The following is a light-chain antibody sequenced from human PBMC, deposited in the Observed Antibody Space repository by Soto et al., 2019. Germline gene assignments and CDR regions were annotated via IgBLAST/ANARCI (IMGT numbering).Light chain of an antibody. J-gene: IGLJ2*01. CDR1: SSNIGSNT. CDR3: AAWDDRLNGVV. V-gene: IGLV1-44*01. CDR2: NNS. Sequence: QSVLTQPPSASGTPGQRVTISCSGSSSNIGSNTVSWYQQLPGTAPKLLIYNNSQRPSGVPDRISGSKSGTSASLAISGLRSEDEADYYCAAWDDRLNGVVFGGGTKLTVL.